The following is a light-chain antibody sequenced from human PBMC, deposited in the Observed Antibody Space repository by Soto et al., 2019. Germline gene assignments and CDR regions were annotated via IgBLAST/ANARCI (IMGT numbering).Light chain of an antibody. CDR2: AVS. J-gene: IGKJ1*01. V-gene: IGKV3-15*01. Sequence: EIMMTQSPGTLSASPGERATLSCRASQSVSSNLAWYQQKPGQAPRLLIYAVSTRATGIPARFSGSGSGTVFTLIISSLQSEDFAVYYCQQYNKWPLTFGQGTKVEIK. CDR3: QQYNKWPLT. CDR1: QSVSSN.